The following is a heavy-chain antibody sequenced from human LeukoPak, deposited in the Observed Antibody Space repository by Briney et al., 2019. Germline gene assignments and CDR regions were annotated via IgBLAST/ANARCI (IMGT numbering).Heavy chain of an antibody. CDR1: GFTFSSYG. V-gene: IGHV3-30*02. D-gene: IGHD2-2*01. CDR3: ANGPRYCSSTSCPPHYYMDV. J-gene: IGHJ6*03. Sequence: GGSLRLSCAASGFTFSSYGMHWVRQAPGKGLEWVAFIRYDGSNKYYADSVKGRFTISRDNSKNTLYLQMNSLRAEDTAVYYCANGPRYCSSTSCPPHYYMDVWGKGTTVTVSS. CDR2: IRYDGSNK.